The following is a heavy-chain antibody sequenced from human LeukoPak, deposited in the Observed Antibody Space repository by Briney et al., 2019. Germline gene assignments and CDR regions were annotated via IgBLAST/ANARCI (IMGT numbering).Heavy chain of an antibody. CDR1: GFTFSSYE. Sequence: HPGGSLRLSCEGSGFTFSSYEMNWVRHPPGKGLEWVSYIHTGSSPTSYANSVKGRFTISRDNAKNSTYLQMSSLRAEDTAVYYCARVRSYFYYYYMDVWGKGTMVTVSS. D-gene: IGHD3-10*01. J-gene: IGHJ6*03. V-gene: IGHV3-48*03. CDR3: ARVRSYFYYYYMDV. CDR2: IHTGSSPT.